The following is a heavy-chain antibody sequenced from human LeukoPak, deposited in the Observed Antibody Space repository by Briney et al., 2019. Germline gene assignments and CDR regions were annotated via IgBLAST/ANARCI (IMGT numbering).Heavy chain of an antibody. J-gene: IGHJ6*02. CDR1: GYTFTSYD. V-gene: IGHV1-8*01. D-gene: IGHD4-17*01. CDR2: MNPNSGNT. Sequence: ASVKVSCKASGYTFTSYDINWVRQATGQGLEWMGWMNPNSGNTGYAQKFQGRVTMTRNTSISTAYMELSSLRSEDTAVYYCANIPVTRYGMDVWGQGITVTVSS. CDR3: ANIPVTRYGMDV.